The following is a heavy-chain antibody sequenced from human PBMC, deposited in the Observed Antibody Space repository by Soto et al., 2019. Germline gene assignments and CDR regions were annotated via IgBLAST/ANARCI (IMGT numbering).Heavy chain of an antibody. CDR3: ANHGYYYYGMDV. CDR2: IYWDDDK. J-gene: IGHJ6*02. V-gene: IGHV2-5*02. CDR1: GFSLSTSGVG. Sequence: QITLKESGPTLVKPTQTLTLTCTFSGFSLSTSGVGVGWIRQPPGKALEWLALIYWDDDKRYSPSLKSRLTIPKDTSKNQVALTMTNMGPVDTATYYCANHGYYYYGMDVWGPGTTVTVSS.